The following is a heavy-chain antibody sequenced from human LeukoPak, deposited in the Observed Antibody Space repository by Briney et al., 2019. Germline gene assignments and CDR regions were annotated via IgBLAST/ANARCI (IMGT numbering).Heavy chain of an antibody. D-gene: IGHD6-13*01. CDR1: VGSISSSSYY. CDR3: ARGQQLVLGVDY. CDR2: IYYSGST. V-gene: IGHV4-39*01. J-gene: IGHJ4*02. Sequence: PSETLSLTCTVSVGSISSSSYYWGWIRQPPGKGLEWIGSIYYSGSTYYNPSLKSRVTISVDTSKNQFSLKLSSVTAADTAVYYCARGQQLVLGVDYWGQGTLVTVSS.